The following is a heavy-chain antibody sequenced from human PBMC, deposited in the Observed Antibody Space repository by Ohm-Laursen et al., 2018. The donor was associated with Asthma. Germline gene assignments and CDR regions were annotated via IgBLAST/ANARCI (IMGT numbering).Heavy chain of an antibody. V-gene: IGHV4-39*01. CDR1: GGSISSANYF. CDR2: VYFSGSA. J-gene: IGHJ3*01. Sequence: TLSLTCSVSGGSISSANYFWGWVRQPPGKGLEWIGSVYFSGSAYYSPSLKSRVLLSVDTSRNQFSLKVYSVTVADTAVYYCASIAGSYFRRASDVWGHGTRVTVSA. D-gene: IGHD1-26*01. CDR3: ASIAGSYFRRASDV.